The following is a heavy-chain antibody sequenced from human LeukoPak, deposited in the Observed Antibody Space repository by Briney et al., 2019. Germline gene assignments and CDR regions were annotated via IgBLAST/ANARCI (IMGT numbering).Heavy chain of an antibody. CDR3: ARDGVAGFDY. J-gene: IGHJ4*02. CDR1: GFTFSSYA. V-gene: IGHV3-48*03. D-gene: IGHD6-19*01. CDR2: ISSSGITT. Sequence: GGSLRLSCAASGFTFSSYAMSWVRQAPGKGLEWVSYISSSGITTYHADSVKGRFTTFRDNAKNSLYLQMNSLRAEDTAVYYCARDGVAGFDYWGQGTLVTVSS.